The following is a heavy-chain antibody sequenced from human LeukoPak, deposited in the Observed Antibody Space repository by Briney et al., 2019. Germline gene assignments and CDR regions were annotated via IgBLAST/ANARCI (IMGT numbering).Heavy chain of an antibody. Sequence: SQTLSLTCTVSGGSISSGSYYGSGIRQPAGKGLEGIGRIYTSGSTNYNPSLQSRVTISVDTSKNQFSLKLSSVAAAGTAVYYCARSGPGDYWGQGTLVTVSS. V-gene: IGHV4-61*02. CDR1: GGSISSGSYY. CDR3: ARSGPGDY. D-gene: IGHD7-27*01. J-gene: IGHJ4*02. CDR2: IYTSGST.